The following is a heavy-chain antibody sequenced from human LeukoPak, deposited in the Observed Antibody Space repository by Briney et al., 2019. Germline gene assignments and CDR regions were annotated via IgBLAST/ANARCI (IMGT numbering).Heavy chain of an antibody. CDR3: ARASRYCTTGVCPYYFDP. CDR1: GGTFSTYA. V-gene: IGHV1-69*04. D-gene: IGHD2-8*01. J-gene: IGHJ4*02. Sequence: SLKVSCKASGGTFSTYAISWVRQAPGQGLEWMGRIIPILGTTNYAQKFQGRLTITADKSTSTVYMDLSSLRSDDTAVYYCARASRYCTTGVCPYYFDPWGQGTLVTVSS. CDR2: IIPILGTT.